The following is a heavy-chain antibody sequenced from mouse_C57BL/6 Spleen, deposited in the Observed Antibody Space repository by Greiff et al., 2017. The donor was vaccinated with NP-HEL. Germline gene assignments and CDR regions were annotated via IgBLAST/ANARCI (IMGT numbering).Heavy chain of an antibody. D-gene: IGHD1-1*01. Sequence: EVQLQQSGPELVKPGASVKIPCKASGYTFTDYNMDWVKQSHGKSLEWIGDINPNNGGTIYNQKFKGKATLTVDKSSSTAYMELRSLTSEDTAVYYCARGSYYYGSSHAMDYWGQGTSVTVSS. CDR3: ARGSYYYGSSHAMDY. CDR1: GYTFTDYN. CDR2: INPNNGGT. V-gene: IGHV1-18*01. J-gene: IGHJ4*01.